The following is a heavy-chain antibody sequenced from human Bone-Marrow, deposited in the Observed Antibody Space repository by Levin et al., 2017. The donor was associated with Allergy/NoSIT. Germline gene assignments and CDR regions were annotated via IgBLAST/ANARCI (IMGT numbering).Heavy chain of an antibody. D-gene: IGHD2-15*01. CDR3: AKAPIPSCNDASCYPLDH. CDR1: GFIFSKYA. CDR2: ITGDGINT. V-gene: IGHV3-23*01. J-gene: IGHJ4*02. Sequence: LSLTCAASGFIFSKYAMTWVRQAPGKGPEWLASITGDGINTYHVDYVKGRFTISRDNSKDTLYLQMSSLRADDTAVYYCAKAPIPSCNDASCYPLDHWGQGTLVTVSS.